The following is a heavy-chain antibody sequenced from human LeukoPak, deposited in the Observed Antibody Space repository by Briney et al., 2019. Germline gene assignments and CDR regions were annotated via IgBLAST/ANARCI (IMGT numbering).Heavy chain of an antibody. CDR3: ARDPHYYGSGSYLANEDY. V-gene: IGHV3-48*03. D-gene: IGHD3-10*01. Sequence: GGSLRLSCAASGFTFSSYEMNWVRQAPGKGLEWVSYISSSGSTIYYADSVKGRFTISRDNAKNSLYLQMNSLRAEDTAVYYCARDPHYYGSGSYLANEDYWGQGTLVTVSS. CDR2: ISSSGSTI. J-gene: IGHJ4*02. CDR1: GFTFSSYE.